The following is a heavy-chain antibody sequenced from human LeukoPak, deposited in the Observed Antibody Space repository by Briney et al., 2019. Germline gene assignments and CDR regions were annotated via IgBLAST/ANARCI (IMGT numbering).Heavy chain of an antibody. V-gene: IGHV1-2*02. D-gene: IGHD2-15*01. CDR3: ARSQGHRLLNYYHYYMDV. CDR1: GYTFTGYY. CDR2: INPNSGGT. J-gene: IGHJ6*03. Sequence: ASVKVSCKASGYTFTGYYMHWVRQAPGQGLEWMGWINPNSGGTNYAQKFQGRVTMTRDTSISTAYMELKSLRSDDTAVYYCARSQGHRLLNYYHYYMDVWGKGTSVTVSS.